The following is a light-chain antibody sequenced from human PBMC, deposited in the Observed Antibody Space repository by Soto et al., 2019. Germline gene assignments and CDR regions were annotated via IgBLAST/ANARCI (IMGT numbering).Light chain of an antibody. CDR1: QGIRND. CDR2: AAS. V-gene: IGKV1-6*01. Sequence: IQMTHSPSSLSASIGDTVTITCRASQGIRNDLGWYQQKPGKAPKLLIHAASSLESGVPTRFSGSGSGTDFTFTISSLQAEDFAIYYCLQDSCYPWTFGQGTKVDI. CDR3: LQDSCYPWT. J-gene: IGKJ1*01.